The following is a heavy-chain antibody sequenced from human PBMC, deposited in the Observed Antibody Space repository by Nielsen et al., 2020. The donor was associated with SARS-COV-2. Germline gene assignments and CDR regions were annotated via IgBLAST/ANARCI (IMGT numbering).Heavy chain of an antibody. CDR1: GFTFSDYY. Sequence: GESLKISCAASGFTFSDYYMSWIRQAPGKGLEWVSYISSSGSTIYYADSVKGRFTISRDNAKNSLYLQMNSLRAEDTAVYYRARVSRAGYSYGPPGNWGQGTLVTVSS. CDR2: ISSSGSTI. CDR3: ARVSRAGYSYGPPGN. J-gene: IGHJ4*02. D-gene: IGHD5-18*01. V-gene: IGHV3-11*04.